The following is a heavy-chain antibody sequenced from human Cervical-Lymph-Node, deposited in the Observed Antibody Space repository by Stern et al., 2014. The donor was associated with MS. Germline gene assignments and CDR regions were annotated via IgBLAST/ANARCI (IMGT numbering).Heavy chain of an antibody. CDR3: AHSSLSVGVSFDY. CDR2: NWDDDR. J-gene: IGHJ4*02. V-gene: IGHV2-5*02. Sequence: EESGPTLVKPTQTLTLTCKVSGFSLTTIGEGVGWIRQPPGKDLEWLVLNWDDDRRYSPSLKGRLSITRDTTKNLVVLKMTNVAPLDTATYYCAHSSLSVGVSFDYWGQGKLIAVSS. D-gene: IGHD3-10*01. CDR1: GFSLTTIGEG.